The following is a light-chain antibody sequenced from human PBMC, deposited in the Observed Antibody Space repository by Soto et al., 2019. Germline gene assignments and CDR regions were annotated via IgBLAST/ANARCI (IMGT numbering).Light chain of an antibody. CDR3: QQNNSSPT. V-gene: IGKV1-5*03. CDR2: KAS. CDR1: QSISSW. J-gene: IGKJ1*01. Sequence: DIQMTQSPSTLSASVGDRVTITCRASQSISSWLAWYQQKPGKAPKLLIYKASSLESGVPSRFSGSGSGTEFTLIISSLQPDDFATYYCQQNNSSPTFGQGTKVEIK.